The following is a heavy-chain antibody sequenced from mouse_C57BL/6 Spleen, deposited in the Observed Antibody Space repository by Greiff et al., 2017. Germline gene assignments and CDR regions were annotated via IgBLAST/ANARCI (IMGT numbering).Heavy chain of an antibody. J-gene: IGHJ2*01. D-gene: IGHD3-2*02. CDR3: TTGQLRPY. V-gene: IGHV14-4*01. CDR1: GFNIKDDY. Sequence: EVQLQESGAELVRPGASVKLSCTASGFNIKDDYMHWVKQRPEQGLEWIGWIDPENGDTEYASKFQGKATITADTSSNTAYLQLSSLTSEDTAVYYCTTGQLRPYWGQGTTLTVSS. CDR2: IDPENGDT.